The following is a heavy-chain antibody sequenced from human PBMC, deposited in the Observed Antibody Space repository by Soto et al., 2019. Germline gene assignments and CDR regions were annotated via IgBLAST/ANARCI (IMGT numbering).Heavy chain of an antibody. CDR1: GGSFSGYY. CDR3: ARDNYNSSGRHTTDY. D-gene: IGHD3-22*01. V-gene: IGHV4-34*01. CDR2: VNDSGST. Sequence: QVQLPQWGARLLKPSETLSLTCAVYGGSFSGYYWCWIRQPPGQGLVLIGEVNDSGSTNYNPSLKSRVTISGDTSKNQFSMMLSSVTAADTGVYYCARDNYNSSGRHTTDYWGQGTLVTVSS. J-gene: IGHJ4*02.